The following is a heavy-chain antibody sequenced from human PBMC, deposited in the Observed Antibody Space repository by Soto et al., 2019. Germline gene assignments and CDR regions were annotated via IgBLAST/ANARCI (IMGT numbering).Heavy chain of an antibody. Sequence: QVQLVESGGGVVQPGRSLRLSCAASGFTFSSYGMHWVRQAPGKGLEWVAVISYDGSNKYYADSVKGRFTISRDNSKNTLYLQLNSLRAEDTAVSYCAKAGYSYGFDYWGQGTLVTVSS. V-gene: IGHV3-30*18. D-gene: IGHD5-18*01. J-gene: IGHJ4*02. CDR2: ISYDGSNK. CDR3: AKAGYSYGFDY. CDR1: GFTFSSYG.